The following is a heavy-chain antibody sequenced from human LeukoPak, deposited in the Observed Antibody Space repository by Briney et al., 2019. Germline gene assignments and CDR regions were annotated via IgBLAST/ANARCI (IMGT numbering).Heavy chain of an antibody. CDR3: AKEEAPYSSGGFDP. CDR2: IKQDGTEK. Sequence: PGGSLRLSCAASGFTFTTYWMSWVRQPPGKGLEWVANIKQDGTEKYYVDSVKGRFTISRDNAKNSLYLQMNSLRAEDTAVYYCAKEEAPYSSGGFDPWGQGTLVTVSS. J-gene: IGHJ5*02. D-gene: IGHD6-19*01. CDR1: GFTFTTYW. V-gene: IGHV3-7*03.